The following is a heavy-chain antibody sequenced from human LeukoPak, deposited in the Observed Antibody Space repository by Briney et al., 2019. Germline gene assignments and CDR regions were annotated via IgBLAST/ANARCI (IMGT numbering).Heavy chain of an antibody. D-gene: IGHD3-9*01. CDR2: INPNSGGT. CDR3: ARRAYYDILTGYFTSYYYYMDV. J-gene: IGHJ6*03. CDR1: GYTFTGYY. Sequence: GASVKVSCKACGYTFTGYYMHWVRQAPGQGLEWMGWINPNSGGTSYAQKFQGRVTMTRDTSISTAYMELSRLRSDDTAVYYCARRAYYDILTGYFTSYYYYMDVWGKGTTVTVSS. V-gene: IGHV1-2*02.